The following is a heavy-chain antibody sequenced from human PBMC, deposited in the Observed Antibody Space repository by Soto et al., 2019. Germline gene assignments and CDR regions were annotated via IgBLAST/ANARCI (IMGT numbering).Heavy chain of an antibody. CDR3: ASGPGMMGNSSENFDY. Sequence: QVQLVKSGAEVKKPGSSVKVSCTASGGSFSRNTFSWVRQPPEQGLEWMGRIIPILAIANYAQKFQGRVTITADISTSTVYMELSSLRSEDTAVYYCASGPGMMGNSSENFDYWGQGILVTVSS. J-gene: IGHJ4*02. V-gene: IGHV1-69*02. CDR1: GGSFSRNT. CDR2: IIPILAIA. D-gene: IGHD1-26*01.